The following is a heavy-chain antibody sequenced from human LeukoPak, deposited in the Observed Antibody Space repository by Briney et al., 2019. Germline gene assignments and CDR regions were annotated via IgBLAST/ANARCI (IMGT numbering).Heavy chain of an antibody. Sequence: SETLSLTCTVSGGSISSYYWSWIRQPPGKGLEWIGYIYYSGSTNYNPSLKSRVTISVDTSKNQLSLKLSSVTAADTAVYYCARVADGSGSYYGWFDPWGQGTLVTVSS. V-gene: IGHV4-59*12. CDR2: IYYSGST. J-gene: IGHJ5*02. D-gene: IGHD3-10*01. CDR3: ARVADGSGSYYGWFDP. CDR1: GGSISSYY.